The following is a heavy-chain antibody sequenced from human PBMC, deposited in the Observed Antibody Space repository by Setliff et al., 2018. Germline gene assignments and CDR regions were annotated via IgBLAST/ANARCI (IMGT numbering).Heavy chain of an antibody. CDR3: AREQWLDPPGYYYMDV. CDR1: GGSISNYY. CDR2: IYTSGST. D-gene: IGHD6-19*01. Sequence: PSETLSLTCTVSGGSISNYYWSWIRQPAGKGPEWIGRIYTSGSTNYNPSLKSRVTMSLDTSKNQFSLKLSSVTAADTAVYYCAREQWLDPPGYYYMDVWAKGTTVTVSS. J-gene: IGHJ6*03. V-gene: IGHV4-4*07.